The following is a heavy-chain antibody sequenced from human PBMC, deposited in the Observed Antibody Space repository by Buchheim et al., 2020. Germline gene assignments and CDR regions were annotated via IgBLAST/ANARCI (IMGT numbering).Heavy chain of an antibody. Sequence: EVQLVESGGGLVQPGGSLRLSCAASGFTFSTYSMNWVRQAPGKGLEWLSYIRGGSSTITYADSVQGRFTISSDDDKNSLSLQMNSLRVEDTAIYYCVRDHLHAFDIWGQGT. CDR3: VRDHLHAFDI. CDR1: GFTFSTYS. CDR2: IRGGSSTI. J-gene: IGHJ3*02. V-gene: IGHV3-48*01.